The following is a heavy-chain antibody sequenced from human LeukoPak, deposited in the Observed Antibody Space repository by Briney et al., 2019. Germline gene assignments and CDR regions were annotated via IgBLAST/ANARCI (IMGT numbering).Heavy chain of an antibody. D-gene: IGHD6-13*01. CDR3: AKDWGYSTSQGYYFDY. V-gene: IGHV3-23*01. CDR2: ISGSGVAT. CDR1: GFTFSSYA. J-gene: IGHJ4*02. Sequence: QSGGSLRLSCAASGFTFSSYAVSWVRQAPGKGLEWVSSISGSGVATYSADSVKGRFTISRDNSKNTLYLQMNSLRAEDTAVCYCAKDWGYSTSQGYYFDYWGQGTVVTVSS.